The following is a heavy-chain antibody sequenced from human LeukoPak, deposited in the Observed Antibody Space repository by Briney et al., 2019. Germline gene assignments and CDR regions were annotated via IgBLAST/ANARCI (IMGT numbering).Heavy chain of an antibody. D-gene: IGHD3-22*01. V-gene: IGHV4-4*07. CDR2: IYPSGST. J-gene: IGHJ5*02. CDR3: ARDKLVVVAGWFDR. Sequence: PSDTLSLARTLSGLSISSYSWSWLRQPAGKGLEWIGRIYPSGSTNYNPSLQSRVTISVDKSKIQFSLKLSSVTAADTAMYFCARDKLVVVAGWFDRWGQGTLVTVS. CDR1: GLSISSYS.